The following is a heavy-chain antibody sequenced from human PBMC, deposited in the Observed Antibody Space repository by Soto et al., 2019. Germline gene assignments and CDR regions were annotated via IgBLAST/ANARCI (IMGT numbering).Heavy chain of an antibody. CDR3: ARDRVMTFGEIIVGGTKLDV. D-gene: IGHD3-16*02. CDR1: GFTFSNYW. Sequence: PGGSLRLSGVACGFTFSNYWMGWVRQAPGKGLEWVANMKEDGSEKYYLDSVKGRFTISRDNAKNSLYLHMNSLRVEDTALYYCARDRVMTFGEIIVGGTKLDVWGQGTTVTVSS. J-gene: IGHJ6*02. V-gene: IGHV3-7*01. CDR2: MKEDGSEK.